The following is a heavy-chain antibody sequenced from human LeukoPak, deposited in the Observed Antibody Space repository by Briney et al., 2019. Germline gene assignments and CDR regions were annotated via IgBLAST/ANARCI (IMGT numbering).Heavy chain of an antibody. J-gene: IGHJ6*03. Sequence: GASVKVSFMASGYTFTGYYMHWVRQAPGQGLEWMGWINPNSGGTNYAQKFQGRVTMTRDTSISTAYMELSRLRSDDTAVYYCARLRSSTSARWRAYYYMYVWGKGTSVTVSS. CDR1: GYTFTGYY. V-gene: IGHV1-2*02. CDR3: ARLRSSTSARWRAYYYMYV. D-gene: IGHD2-2*01. CDR2: INPNSGGT.